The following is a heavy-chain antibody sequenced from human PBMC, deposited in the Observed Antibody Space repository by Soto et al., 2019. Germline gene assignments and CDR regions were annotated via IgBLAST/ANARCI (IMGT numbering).Heavy chain of an antibody. CDR1: GFTFSSYS. CDR2: ISSSSSTI. Sequence: EVQLVESGGGLVQPGGSLRLSCAASGFTFSSYSMNWVRQAPGKGLEWVSYISSSSSTIYYADSVKGRFTISRDNAKNSLYLQMNSLRDEDTAVYYCARGNRRGDHYYYYSMDVWGQGTTVTVSS. J-gene: IGHJ6*02. CDR3: ARGNRRGDHYYYYSMDV. V-gene: IGHV3-48*02. D-gene: IGHD3-10*01.